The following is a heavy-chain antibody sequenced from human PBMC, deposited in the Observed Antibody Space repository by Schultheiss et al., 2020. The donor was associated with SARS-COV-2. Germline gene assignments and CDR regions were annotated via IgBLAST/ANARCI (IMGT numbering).Heavy chain of an antibody. CDR1: GFTFSSYG. V-gene: IGHV3-23*01. J-gene: IGHJ4*02. CDR3: ARDPRVGLTVGVSFFDY. Sequence: LSLTCAASGFTFSSYGMHWVRQAPGKGLEWVSAISGSGGSTYYADSVKGRFTISRDNSKNTLYLQMNSLRAEDTAVYYCARDPRVGLTVGVSFFDYWGQGTLVTVSS. D-gene: IGHD2-8*02. CDR2: ISGSGGST.